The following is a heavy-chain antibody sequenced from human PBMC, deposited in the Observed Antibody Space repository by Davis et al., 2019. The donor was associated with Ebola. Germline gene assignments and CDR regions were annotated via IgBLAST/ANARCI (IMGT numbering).Heavy chain of an antibody. D-gene: IGHD1-7*01. Sequence: PSETLSLTCSVSGDSVSSDTYYWGWIRPPPGEGLEWIGRIHNSGSTYYNPSLRSQVTISVDSSKNQFSLKVTSVTAADTALYYCARLSPLGTTVDYWGQGILVTVSS. J-gene: IGHJ4*02. CDR2: IHNSGST. CDR3: ARLSPLGTTVDY. V-gene: IGHV4-39*01. CDR1: GDSVSSDTYY.